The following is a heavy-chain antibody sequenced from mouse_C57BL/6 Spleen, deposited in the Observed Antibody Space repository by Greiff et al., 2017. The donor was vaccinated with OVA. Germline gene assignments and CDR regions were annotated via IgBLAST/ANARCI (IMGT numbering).Heavy chain of an antibody. CDR1: GFTFSSYA. J-gene: IGHJ2*01. Sequence: EVNLVESGAGLVKPGGSLKLSCAASGFTFSSYAMSWVRQTPEKRLEWVAYISSGGDYIYYADTVKGRFTISRDNARNTLYLQMSSLKSEDTAMYYCTRDEDGWGDYWGQGTTLTVSS. CDR2: ISSGGDYI. D-gene: IGHD2-3*01. V-gene: IGHV5-9-1*02. CDR3: TRDEDGWGDY.